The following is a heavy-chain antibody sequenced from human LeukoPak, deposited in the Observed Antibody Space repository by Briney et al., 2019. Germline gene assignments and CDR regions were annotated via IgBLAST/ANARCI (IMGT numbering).Heavy chain of an antibody. V-gene: IGHV1-46*01. J-gene: IGHJ6*02. CDR1: GYTLTELS. Sequence: GASVKVSCKVSGYTLTELSMHWVRQAPGQGLEWMGIINPSGGSTSYAQKFQGRVTMTRDTSTSTVYMELSSLRSEDTAVYYCARSTTSPYGMDVWGQGTTVTVSS. CDR2: INPSGGST. D-gene: IGHD1-7*01. CDR3: ARSTTSPYGMDV.